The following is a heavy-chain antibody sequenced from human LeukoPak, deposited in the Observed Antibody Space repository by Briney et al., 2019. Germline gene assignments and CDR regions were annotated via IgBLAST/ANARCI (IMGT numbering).Heavy chain of an antibody. CDR2: ISAYNGNT. V-gene: IGHV1-18*01. CDR3: ARGSPPRRNYDSSGYYSYYFDY. Sequence: ASVKVSCKASGFTFNTYGISWVRQAPGQGLEWMGWISAYNGNTNYAQNLQGRVTMTTDTSTSTAYMELRSLRSDDTAVYYCARGSPPRRNYDSSGYYSYYFDYWGQGTLVTVSS. J-gene: IGHJ4*02. D-gene: IGHD3-22*01. CDR1: GFTFNTYG.